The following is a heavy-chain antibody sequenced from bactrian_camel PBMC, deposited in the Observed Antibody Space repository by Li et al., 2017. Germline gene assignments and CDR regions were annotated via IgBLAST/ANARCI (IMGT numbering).Heavy chain of an antibody. V-gene: IGHV3S26*01. CDR1: GDTNNTYC. J-gene: IGHJ6*01. CDR3: ATRLTYGGSWYPPDFGY. Sequence: VQLVESGGGSVQVGGSLRLSCTISGDTNNTYCWGWFRQAPYRREREGVASIGKDFGPTYADTPSRRFTISQDNAKNTLYLQMNSLETDDTAVYYCATRLTYGGSWYPPDFGYWGQGTQVTVS. CDR2: IGKDFGPT. D-gene: IGHD6*01.